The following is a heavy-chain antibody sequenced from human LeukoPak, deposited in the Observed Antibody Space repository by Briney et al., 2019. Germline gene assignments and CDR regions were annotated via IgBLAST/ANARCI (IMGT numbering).Heavy chain of an antibody. J-gene: IGHJ4*02. CDR1: GFTFSSYA. CDR3: AKVMAYYDSSGRTSGFDY. CDR2: ISGSGGST. D-gene: IGHD3-22*01. V-gene: IGHV3-23*01. Sequence: PGGSLRLSCAASGFTFSSYAMSWVRQAPGKGLEWVSAISGSGGSTYYADSVKGRFTISRDNSKNTLYLQMNSLRAEDTAVYYCAKVMAYYDSSGRTSGFDYWGQGTLVTVSS.